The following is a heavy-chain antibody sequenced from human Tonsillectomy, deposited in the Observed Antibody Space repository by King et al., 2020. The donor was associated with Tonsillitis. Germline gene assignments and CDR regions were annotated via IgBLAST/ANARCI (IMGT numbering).Heavy chain of an antibody. CDR3: AKESDAFDI. CDR2: LAYDGSFE. CDR1: GFTFSSCV. J-gene: IGHJ3*02. Sequence: QVQLVESGGGVVQPGRSLRLSCAASGFTFSSCVMHWVRQAPGKGLEGVALLAYDGSFEYFADSVKGRFTISRDNSKNTLYLQMNSLGPEDTAVYYCAKESDAFDIWGQGTMVTVSS. V-gene: IGHV3-30*18.